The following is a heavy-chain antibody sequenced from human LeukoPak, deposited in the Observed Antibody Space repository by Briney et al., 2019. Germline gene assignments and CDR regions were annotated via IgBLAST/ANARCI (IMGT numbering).Heavy chain of an antibody. CDR2: INPNSGGT. CDR1: GYTFTGYY. CDR3: ARAVAYYDFWSGYFTYYYYYYYMDV. D-gene: IGHD3-3*01. J-gene: IGHJ6*03. V-gene: IGHV1-2*02. Sequence: ASVKVSCKASGYTFTGYYMHWVRQAPGQGLEWMGWINPNSGGTNYAQKFQGRVTMTRDTSISTAYMELGRLRSDDTAVYYCARAVAYYDFWSGYFTYYYYYYYMDVWGKGTTVTVSS.